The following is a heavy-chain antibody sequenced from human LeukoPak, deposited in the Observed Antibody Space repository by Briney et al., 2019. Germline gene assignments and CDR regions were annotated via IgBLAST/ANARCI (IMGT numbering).Heavy chain of an antibody. V-gene: IGHV4-59*11. CDR2: IYDGRNT. CDR1: GGSITIHY. Sequence: PSETLSLTCTVSGGSITIHYWSWIRQPPGKGLEWIGYIYDGRNTNYNPSLKSRVTISADTSKNQFSLQLRSVTAADTAVYYCARAGWGDDSWSDSTINWVDPWGQGTLITVSS. CDR3: ARAGWGDDSWSDSTINWVDP. D-gene: IGHD3-3*01. J-gene: IGHJ5*02.